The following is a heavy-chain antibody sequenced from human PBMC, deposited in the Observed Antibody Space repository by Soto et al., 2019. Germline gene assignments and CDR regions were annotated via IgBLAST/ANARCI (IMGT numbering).Heavy chain of an antibody. J-gene: IGHJ4*02. CDR1: GGSISSSNW. V-gene: IGHV4-4*02. Sequence: SETLSLTCAVSGGSISSSNWWSCVRQPPGKGLEWIGEIYHSGSTNYNPSLKSRVTISVDKSKNQFSLKLSSVTAADTAVYYCAVAGVLWCGSWNAFDYWGQGTLVTVSS. D-gene: IGHD1-26*01. CDR3: AVAGVLWCGSWNAFDY. CDR2: IYHSGST.